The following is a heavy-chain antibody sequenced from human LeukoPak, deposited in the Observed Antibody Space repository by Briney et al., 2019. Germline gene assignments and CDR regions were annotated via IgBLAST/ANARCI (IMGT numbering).Heavy chain of an antibody. D-gene: IGHD3-16*02. CDR3: ARGDYVWGSYRFDY. V-gene: IGHV4-30-4*01. J-gene: IGHJ4*02. Sequence: SETLSLTCTVSGGSISSGDYYWSWIRQPPGKGLEWIGYIYYSGSTYFNPSLKSRVTISVDTSKNQFSLKLSSVTAADTAVYYCARGDYVWGSYRFDYWGQGTLVTVSS. CDR1: GGSISSGDYY. CDR2: IYYSGST.